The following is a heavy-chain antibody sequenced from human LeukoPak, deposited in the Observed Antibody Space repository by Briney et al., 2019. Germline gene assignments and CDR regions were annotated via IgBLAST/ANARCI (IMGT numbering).Heavy chain of an antibody. V-gene: IGHV1-2*02. D-gene: IGHD6-13*01. CDR2: INPNSGGT. CDR3: ARATIAAAATDFDY. J-gene: IGHJ4*02. Sequence: ASVKVSCKASGHSFTDNYMHCVRQAPGQGLEWMGWINPNSGGTNYAQKFQGRVTMTRDTSITTAHMDLSRLRSDDTAVYYCARATIAAAATDFDYWGQGTLVTVSS. CDR1: GHSFTDNY.